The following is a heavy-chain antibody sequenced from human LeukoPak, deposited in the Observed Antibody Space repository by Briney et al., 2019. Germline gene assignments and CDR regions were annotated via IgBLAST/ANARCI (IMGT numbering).Heavy chain of an antibody. J-gene: IGHJ4*03. Sequence: SETLSLTCAVYGGSFSAYYWSWIRQSPGEGLEWIAEINHRGDTNYNPSVKSRVSISVDTSKNQFSLKVTSLTAADTAVYYCARGPTISETGYFDYWGQGTLVTVSS. D-gene: IGHD1-1*01. CDR3: ARGPTISETGYFDY. CDR2: INHRGDT. V-gene: IGHV4-34*01. CDR1: GGSFSAYY.